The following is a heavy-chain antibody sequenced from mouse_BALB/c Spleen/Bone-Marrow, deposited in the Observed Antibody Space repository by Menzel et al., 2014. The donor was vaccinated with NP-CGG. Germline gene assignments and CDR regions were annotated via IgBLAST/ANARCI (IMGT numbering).Heavy chain of an antibody. V-gene: IGHV1-54*01. CDR2: INPGSGGT. Sequence: QVQLQQSEAELVRPGTSVKVSCKASGYAFTNYLIEWVKRRPGQGLEWIGVINPGSGGTNYNEKFKGKATLTADKSSSTAYMQLSSLTSDDSAVYFCARDGDYDEGYAMDYWGQGTSVTVPS. J-gene: IGHJ4*01. D-gene: IGHD2-4*01. CDR3: ARDGDYDEGYAMDY. CDR1: GYAFTNYL.